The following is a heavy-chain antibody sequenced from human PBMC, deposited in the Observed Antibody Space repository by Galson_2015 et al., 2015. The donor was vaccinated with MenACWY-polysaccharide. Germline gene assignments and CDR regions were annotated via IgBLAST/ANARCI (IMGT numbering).Heavy chain of an antibody. CDR3: AGALNYDILTRVFDY. V-gene: IGHV3-11*01. D-gene: IGHD3-9*01. Sequence: SLRLSCAASGFTFSDYYMSWIRQAPGKGLEWVSYISSSGGTIYYADSVKGRFTISRDNAKNSLYLQMNSLRAEDTAVYYCAGALNYDILTRVFDYWGQGTLVTVSS. J-gene: IGHJ4*02. CDR2: ISSSGGTI. CDR1: GFTFSDYY.